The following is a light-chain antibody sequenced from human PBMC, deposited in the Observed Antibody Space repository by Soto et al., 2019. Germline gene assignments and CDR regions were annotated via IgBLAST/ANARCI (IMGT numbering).Light chain of an antibody. CDR1: QSVSSSY. J-gene: IGKJ1*01. CDR3: QQYGDSPQT. Sequence: EIVLTQSPGTLSLSPGERATLSCRASQSVSSSYLAWYQQKPGQPPRLLIYGASSRATGIPDRFSGSGSGTDFTLTITRLEPEDFAVYYCQQYGDSPQTFGPGTKVDIK. CDR2: GAS. V-gene: IGKV3-20*01.